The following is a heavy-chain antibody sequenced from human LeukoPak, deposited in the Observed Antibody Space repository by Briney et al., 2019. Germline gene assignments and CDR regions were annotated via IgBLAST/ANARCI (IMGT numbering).Heavy chain of an antibody. D-gene: IGHD6-13*01. CDR2: IYTSGST. CDR3: ARVVARSSWSNWFDP. V-gene: IGHV4-4*07. J-gene: IGHJ5*02. Sequence: SETLSLTCTVSGGSISSYYWSWIRQPAGKGLEWIGRIYTSGSTNYNPSLKSRVTMSVDTSKNQFSLKLSSVTAADTAVYYCARVVARSSWSNWFDPWGQGTLVTVSS. CDR1: GGSISSYY.